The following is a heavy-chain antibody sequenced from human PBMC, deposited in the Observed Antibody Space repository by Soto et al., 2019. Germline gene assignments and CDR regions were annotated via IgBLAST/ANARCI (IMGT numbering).Heavy chain of an antibody. J-gene: IGHJ6*02. D-gene: IGHD6-13*01. CDR1: GLPFSGYG. Sequence: EVQLVESGGGLVQPGGSLRLSWAPSGLPFSGYGWHWFPKVPGKGLVWVPRIIGEGSSTSYADSVKGRFTISRDNAKNTLYLQMNSLRAEDTAVYYCAKDGAYSSSWYSIAGYYYYYGMDVWGQGTTVTVSS. CDR2: IIGEGSST. CDR3: AKDGAYSSSWYSIAGYYYYYGMDV. V-gene: IGHV3-74*01.